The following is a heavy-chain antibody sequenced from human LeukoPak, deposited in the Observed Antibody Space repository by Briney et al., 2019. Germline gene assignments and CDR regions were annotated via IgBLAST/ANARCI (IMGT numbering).Heavy chain of an antibody. D-gene: IGHD6-13*01. CDR2: IYYTGST. J-gene: IGHJ4*02. V-gene: IGHV4-61*01. Sequence: SETLSLTCTVSGGSVSSGHYYWSWIRQPPGKGLEWIGYIYYTGSTTYNPSLKSRVTISIDTSKNQFSLKLSSVTAADTAVYYCARQKSGWLAPDFDYWGQGTLVTVSS. CDR1: GGSVSSGHYY. CDR3: ARQKSGWLAPDFDY.